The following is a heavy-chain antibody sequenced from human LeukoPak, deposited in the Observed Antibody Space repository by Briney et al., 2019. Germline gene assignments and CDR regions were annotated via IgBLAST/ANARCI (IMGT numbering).Heavy chain of an antibody. Sequence: GGSLRLSCAASGFTFSSYEMNWVRQAPGKGLEWVSYITGSGTTIYYADSVKGRFTISRDNAKNSLYLQMNSLRAEDTAVYYCAKDPSYNWNYLTYWGQGTLVTVSS. CDR3: AKDPSYNWNYLTY. J-gene: IGHJ4*02. CDR1: GFTFSSYE. CDR2: ITGSGTTI. D-gene: IGHD1-20*01. V-gene: IGHV3-48*03.